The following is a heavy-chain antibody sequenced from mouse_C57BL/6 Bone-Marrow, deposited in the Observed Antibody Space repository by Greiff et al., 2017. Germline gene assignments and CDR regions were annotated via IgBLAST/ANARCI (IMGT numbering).Heavy chain of an antibody. CDR3: ARSYDYDDYTMDY. Sequence: VQLQQPGAELVKPGASVKLSCKASGYTFTNYWMNWVKQRPGQGLEWIGMMHPNGGSPDYNEKFKSEATLSVDKSSRTAYMELSSLTSADSAVYYCARSYDYDDYTMDYWGQGTSVTVSS. CDR2: MHPNGGSP. J-gene: IGHJ4*01. CDR1: GYTFTNYW. D-gene: IGHD2-4*01. V-gene: IGHV1-64*01.